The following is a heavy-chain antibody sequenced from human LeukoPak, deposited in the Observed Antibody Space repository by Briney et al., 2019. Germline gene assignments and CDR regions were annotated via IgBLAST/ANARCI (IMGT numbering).Heavy chain of an antibody. Sequence: PSQTLSLTCTVSGGTITSDVHYWNWIRQSAEKGLEWIGRVHTTGSLDYNPSLKSRVTISIDTSSNHFSLMMDSVTTTDTAVYYCARGTKSPRTTVLTSFWYFDLWGRGTLVTVSS. V-gene: IGHV4-61*02. D-gene: IGHD4-17*01. CDR2: VHTTGSL. CDR1: GGTITSDVHY. CDR3: ARGTKSPRTTVLTSFWYFDL. J-gene: IGHJ2*01.